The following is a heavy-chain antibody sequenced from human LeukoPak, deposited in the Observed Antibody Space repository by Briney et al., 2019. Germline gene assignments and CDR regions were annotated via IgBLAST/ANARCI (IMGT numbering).Heavy chain of an antibody. V-gene: IGHV1-24*01. CDR2: FDPEDGET. Sequence: ASVKVSFQVSGYTLIELSMHWVRQAPGKGLEWMGGFDPEDGETIYAQKFQGRVTMTEDTSPDTAYMELSSLRSEDTAVYYCATIPVTTNSFFDYWGQGTLVTVSS. CDR3: ATIPVTTNSFFDY. D-gene: IGHD4-17*01. CDR1: GYTLIELS. J-gene: IGHJ4*02.